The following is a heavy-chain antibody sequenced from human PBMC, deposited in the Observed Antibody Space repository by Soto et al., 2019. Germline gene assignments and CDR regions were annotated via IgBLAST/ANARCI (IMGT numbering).Heavy chain of an antibody. V-gene: IGHV1-46*01. CDR2: INPSGGST. CDR3: ARDWEANTMIGVRPWGGAFDI. CDR1: GYTFTSYY. D-gene: IGHD3-22*01. J-gene: IGHJ3*02. Sequence: ASVKVSCKASGYTFTSYYMHWVRQAPGQGLEWMGIINPSGGSTSYAQKFQGRVTMTRDTSTSTVYMELSSLRSEDTAVYYCARDWEANTMIGVRPWGGAFDIWGQRTTVTGSS.